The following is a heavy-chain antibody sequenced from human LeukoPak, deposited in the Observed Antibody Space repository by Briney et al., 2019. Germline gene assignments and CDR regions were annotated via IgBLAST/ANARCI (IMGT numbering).Heavy chain of an antibody. CDR1: GGSISSHH. CDR3: ARASCSSTSCYSFDY. V-gene: IGHV4-59*11. CDR2: IYYSGST. Sequence: SETLSLTCTVSGGSISSHHWSWIRQPRGKGLGWIGYIYYSGSTTYNPSLKSRVTISVDTSKNQFSLKLSSVTAADTAVYYCARASCSSTSCYSFDYWGQGTLVTVSS. D-gene: IGHD2-2*01. J-gene: IGHJ4*02.